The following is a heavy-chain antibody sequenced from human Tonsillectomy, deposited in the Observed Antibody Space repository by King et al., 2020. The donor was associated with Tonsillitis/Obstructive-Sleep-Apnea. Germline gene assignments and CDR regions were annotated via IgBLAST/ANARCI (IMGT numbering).Heavy chain of an antibody. D-gene: IGHD2-21*02. V-gene: IGHV1-18*01. CDR1: GYTFTTYT. J-gene: IGHJ4*02. Sequence: VQLVESGAEVKKPGASVKVSCKASGYTFTTYTISWVRQAPGQGLEWMGWISAYSGNTNCAQKLQGRVTMTTDTSTSTAYMELRSLKSDDTAVYYCARARYCGGDCYSGGFDYGGQGTLVTVSS. CDR2: ISAYSGNT. CDR3: ARARYCGGDCYSGGFDY.